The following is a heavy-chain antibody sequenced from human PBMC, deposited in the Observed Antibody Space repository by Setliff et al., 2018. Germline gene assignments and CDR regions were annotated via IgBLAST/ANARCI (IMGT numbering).Heavy chain of an antibody. CDR2: ITTAFGSA. V-gene: IGHV1-69*06. J-gene: IGHJ6*03. Sequence: VKVSCKTSGTTFNSHAINWVRRAPGQGLEWMGRITTAFGSAISAQKFQDRVSITADRTTYTAYLELTSLTLEDTAVYYCATSPKKVTGSDYYNYYMDVWGKGTTVTVSS. CDR3: ATSPKKVTGSDYYNYYMDV. CDR1: GTTFNSHA. D-gene: IGHD3-9*01.